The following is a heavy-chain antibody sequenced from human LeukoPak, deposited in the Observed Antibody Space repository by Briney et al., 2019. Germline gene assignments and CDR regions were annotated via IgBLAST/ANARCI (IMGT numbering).Heavy chain of an antibody. CDR2: ISYDGSNK. CDR1: GFTFSSYA. CDR3: ARDLPKNGYPYYYYYGMDV. Sequence: GRSLRLSCAASGFTFSSYAMHWVRQAPGKGLEWVAVISYDGSNKYYADSVKGRFTISRDNSKNTLYLQMNSLRAEDTAVYYCARDLPKNGYPYYYYYGMDVWGKGTTVTVSS. D-gene: IGHD5-18*01. J-gene: IGHJ6*04. V-gene: IGHV3-30*04.